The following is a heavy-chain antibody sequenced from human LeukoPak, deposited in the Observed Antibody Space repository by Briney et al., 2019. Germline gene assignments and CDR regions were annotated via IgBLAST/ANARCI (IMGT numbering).Heavy chain of an antibody. D-gene: IGHD6-19*01. CDR2: IKSKTDGGTT. J-gene: IGHJ1*01. V-gene: IGHV3-15*01. CDR3: TLQWLTSFQH. CDR1: GFTFSKAW. Sequence: KPGGSLKFSGAAPGFTFSKAWMSWVGQAPGKGLKWVGRIKSKTDGGTTDYAAPVKGRFTISRDDSKNTLYLQMNSLKTEDTAVYYCTLQWLTSFQHWGQGTLVTVSS.